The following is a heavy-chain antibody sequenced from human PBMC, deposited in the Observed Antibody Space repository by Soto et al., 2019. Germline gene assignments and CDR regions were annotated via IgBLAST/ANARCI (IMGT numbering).Heavy chain of an antibody. CDR1: GFIFSRYS. CDR3: ARGSAFIGLDY. Sequence: GGSLILSCAVSGFIFSRYSMSWVRQAPGKGLEWVSSIGTSGSYIYDTDSVKGRFTISRDNTKDSLYLQMNSLRAEDTAIYYCARGSAFIGLDYWGQGTPVTVSS. J-gene: IGHJ4*02. D-gene: IGHD1-26*01. CDR2: IGTSGSYI. V-gene: IGHV3-21*01.